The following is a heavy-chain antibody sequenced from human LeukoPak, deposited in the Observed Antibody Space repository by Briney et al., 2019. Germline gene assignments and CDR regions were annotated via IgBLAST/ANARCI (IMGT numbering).Heavy chain of an antibody. Sequence: SGPTLVNPTQTLTLTCTFSGVSLSTSGMRVSWIRQPPGKALEWLARIDWDDDKFYSTSLKTRLTISKDTSKNQVVLTMTNMDPVDTATYYCALCYDSSGYYYGGAFDIWGQGTMVTVSS. V-gene: IGHV2-70*04. CDR1: GVSLSTSGMR. J-gene: IGHJ3*02. D-gene: IGHD3-22*01. CDR2: IDWDDDK. CDR3: ALCYDSSGYYYGGAFDI.